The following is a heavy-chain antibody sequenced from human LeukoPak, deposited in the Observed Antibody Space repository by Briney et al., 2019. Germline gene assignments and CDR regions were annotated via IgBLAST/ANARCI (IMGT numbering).Heavy chain of an antibody. D-gene: IGHD3-16*02. CDR2: ISGSGGST. J-gene: IGHJ6*03. V-gene: IGHV3-23*01. CDR1: GFTFSSYA. Sequence: GGSLRLSCAASGFTFSSYAMSWVRQAPGKGREWVSAISGSGGSTYYAASVKGRFTISRDNSKNTLYLQMNSLRAEDTAVYYCAKDGGYDYVWGSYRSPYYYMDVWGKGTTVTVSS. CDR3: AKDGGYDYVWGSYRSPYYYMDV.